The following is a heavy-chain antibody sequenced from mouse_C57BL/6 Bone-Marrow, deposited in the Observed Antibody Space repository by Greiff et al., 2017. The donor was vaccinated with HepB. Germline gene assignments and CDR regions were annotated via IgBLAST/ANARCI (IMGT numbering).Heavy chain of an antibody. CDR2: ISNGGGST. J-gene: IGHJ4*01. CDR1: GFTFSDYY. CDR3: AITTVRYYAMDY. Sequence: EVQRVESGGGLVQPGGSLKLSCAASGFTFSDYYMYWVRQTPEKRLEWVAYISNGGGSTYYPDTVKGRFTISRDNAKNTLYLQMSRLKSEDTAMYYCAITTVRYYAMDYWGQGTSVTVSS. D-gene: IGHD1-1*01. V-gene: IGHV5-12*01.